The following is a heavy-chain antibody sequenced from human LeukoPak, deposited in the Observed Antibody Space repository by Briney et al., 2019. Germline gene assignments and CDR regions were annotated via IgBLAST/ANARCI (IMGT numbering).Heavy chain of an antibody. CDR3: ARAYSGYGGHFDY. CDR2: IYYSGST. J-gene: IGHJ4*02. Sequence: SETLSLTCTVSGGSISSYYWSWIRQPPGKGLEWIGYIYYSGSTNYNPSLKSRVTISVDTSKNQFSLKLSSVTAADTAVYYCARAYSGYGGHFDYWGQGTLVTVSS. V-gene: IGHV4-59*01. D-gene: IGHD5-12*01. CDR1: GGSISSYY.